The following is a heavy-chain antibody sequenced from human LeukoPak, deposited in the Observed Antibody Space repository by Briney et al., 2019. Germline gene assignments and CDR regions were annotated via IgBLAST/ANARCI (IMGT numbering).Heavy chain of an antibody. J-gene: IGHJ6*03. Sequence: GGSLRLSCAASGFTFSSYSMNWVRQAPGKGLEWVSSISSSSSYIYYADSVKGRFTISRDNAKNSLYLQMNSLRAEDTAVYYCARDSGYSPLYYYMDVWGKGTTVTVSS. CDR2: ISSSSSYI. D-gene: IGHD5-24*01. CDR3: ARDSGYSPLYYYMDV. CDR1: GFTFSSYS. V-gene: IGHV3-21*01.